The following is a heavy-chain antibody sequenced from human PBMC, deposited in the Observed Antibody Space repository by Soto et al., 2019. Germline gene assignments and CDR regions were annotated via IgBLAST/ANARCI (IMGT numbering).Heavy chain of an antibody. CDR2: ISGSSTTI. CDR1: GFTFSGHS. V-gene: IGHV3-48*02. J-gene: IGHJ4*02. CDR3: ARLGSDY. D-gene: IGHD1-26*01. Sequence: EVQLVESGGGLVQPGWSLRLSCAASGFTFSGHSMNWVRQAPGKGLEWVSYISGSSTTIYYADSVKGRFTISRDNAKNSLYLPMNSLRDEDTAVYYCARLGSDYWGQGTLVTVSS.